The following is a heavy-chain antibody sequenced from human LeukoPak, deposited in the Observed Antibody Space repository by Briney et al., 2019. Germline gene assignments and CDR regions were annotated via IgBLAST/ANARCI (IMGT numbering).Heavy chain of an antibody. Sequence: PSETLSLTCTVSGGSISSGDYNWSWIRQPQGKGLEWNGYIYYSVSTYYNPSLKSRVTISVHTSKNQFSLKLSSVTAADTAVYYCARVLGNLISYGGNSEDYWGQGTLGTVSA. V-gene: IGHV4-30-4*08. CDR1: GGSISSGDYN. J-gene: IGHJ4*02. CDR3: ARVLGNLISYGGNSEDY. CDR2: IYYSVST. D-gene: IGHD4-23*01.